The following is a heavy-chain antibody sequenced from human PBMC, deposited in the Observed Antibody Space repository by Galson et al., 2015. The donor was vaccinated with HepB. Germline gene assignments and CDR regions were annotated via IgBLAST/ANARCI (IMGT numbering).Heavy chain of an antibody. CDR1: GFTFSSYA. CDR2: ISGSGGST. Sequence: SLRLSCAASGFTFSSYAMSWVRQAPGKGLEWVSAISGSGGSTYYADSVKGRFTISRDNSKNTLYLQMNSLRAEDTAVYYCAKRPGIAVAGTTINWFDPWGQGTLVTVSS. D-gene: IGHD6-19*01. J-gene: IGHJ5*02. CDR3: AKRPGIAVAGTTINWFDP. V-gene: IGHV3-23*01.